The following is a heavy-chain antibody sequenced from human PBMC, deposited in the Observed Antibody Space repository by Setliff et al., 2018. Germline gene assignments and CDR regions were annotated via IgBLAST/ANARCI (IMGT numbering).Heavy chain of an antibody. Sequence: SSETLSLTCAAYGGTFSDYYWTWIRQPPGKGLEWIGEINHSGSTNYNPSLKSRVTISVDTSKNQFSLKLSSVTAADTAVYYCARERKFYSSGWSLIYYYYYMDVWGKGTTVTVS. D-gene: IGHD6-19*01. CDR1: GGTFSDYY. CDR2: INHSGST. V-gene: IGHV4-34*01. CDR3: ARERKFYSSGWSLIYYYYYMDV. J-gene: IGHJ6*03.